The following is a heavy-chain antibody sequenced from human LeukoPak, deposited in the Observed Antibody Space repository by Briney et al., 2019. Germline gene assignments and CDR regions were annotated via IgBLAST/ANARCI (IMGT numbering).Heavy chain of an antibody. J-gene: IGHJ5*02. CDR3: AGMTLGRFDP. D-gene: IGHD4/OR15-4a*01. V-gene: IGHV4-39*01. Sequence: KSSETLSLTCTVSGGSISSSSYYWGWIRQPPGKGLEWIGSIYYSGSTYYNPSLKSRVTISVDTSKNQFSLKLSSVTAADTAVYYCAGMTLGRFDPWGQGTLVTVSS. CDR2: IYYSGST. CDR1: GGSISSSSYY.